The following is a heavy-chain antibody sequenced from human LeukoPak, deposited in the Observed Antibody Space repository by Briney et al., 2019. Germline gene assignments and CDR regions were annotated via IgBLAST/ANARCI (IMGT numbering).Heavy chain of an antibody. D-gene: IGHD2-15*01. V-gene: IGHV1-69*04. CDR1: GRTFSNYA. Sequence: SVKVYCKASGRTFSNYAIGWVRQAPGQGLEWKGRIIPIFGIANYAQKFQGRVTITADKSTSTSYMELSSLRSEDTAVYYCARDSEDLVVVVAAAVSAFDIWGQGTMVTVSS. CDR3: ARDSEDLVVVVAAAVSAFDI. J-gene: IGHJ3*02. CDR2: IIPIFGIA.